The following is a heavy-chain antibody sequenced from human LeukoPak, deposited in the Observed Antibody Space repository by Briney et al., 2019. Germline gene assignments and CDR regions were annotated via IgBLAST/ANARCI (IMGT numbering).Heavy chain of an antibody. CDR3: ARLMRDIVVVVAARNAFDI. J-gene: IGHJ3*02. V-gene: IGHV5-51*01. Sequence: GESLKISCKGSGYSFTSYWIGWVRQMPGKGLEWMGIIYPGDSDTRYSPSFQGQVTISADKSISTAYLQWSSLKASDTAMYYSARLMRDIVVVVAARNAFDIWGQGTMVTVSS. D-gene: IGHD2-15*01. CDR1: GYSFTSYW. CDR2: IYPGDSDT.